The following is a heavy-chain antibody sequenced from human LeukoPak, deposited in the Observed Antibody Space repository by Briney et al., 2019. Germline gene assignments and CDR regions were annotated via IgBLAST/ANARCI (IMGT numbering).Heavy chain of an antibody. J-gene: IGHJ4*02. CDR1: GGSISSYY. Sequence: SETLSLTCTVSGGSISSYYWSWIRQPPGKGLEWIGYIYYSGSTNYNPSLKSRVTISVDTSKNQFSLKLSSVTAADTAVYYCARVLRYFDWYIDYWGQGTLVTVSS. D-gene: IGHD3-9*01. CDR3: ARVLRYFDWYIDY. CDR2: IYYSGST. V-gene: IGHV4-59*12.